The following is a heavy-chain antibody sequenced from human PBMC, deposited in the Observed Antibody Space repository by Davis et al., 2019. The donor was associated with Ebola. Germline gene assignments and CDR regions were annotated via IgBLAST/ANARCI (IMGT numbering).Heavy chain of an antibody. D-gene: IGHD3-3*01. V-gene: IGHV3-74*01. J-gene: IGHJ6*02. Sequence: GESLKISCAASGFTFSSYWMHWVRQAPGKGLVWVSRINSDGSSTNYADSVKGRFTISRDNAKNTLYLQMNSLRAEDTAAYYCARDRYDFWSGYSNYYYGMDVWGQGTTVTVSS. CDR1: GFTFSSYW. CDR2: INSDGSST. CDR3: ARDRYDFWSGYSNYYYGMDV.